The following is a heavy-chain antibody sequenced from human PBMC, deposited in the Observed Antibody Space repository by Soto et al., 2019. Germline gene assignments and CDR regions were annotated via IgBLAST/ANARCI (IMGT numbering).Heavy chain of an antibody. Sequence: PSETLSLTCTVSGDTISGYYWSWIRQPPGKGLEWIGYIYYSGITNYNPSLTSRVTISVDTSKNQFSLKLSSVTAADTAVYYCARHRYSYGVYYFDYWGQGTLVTVSS. D-gene: IGHD5-18*01. V-gene: IGHV4-59*08. J-gene: IGHJ4*02. CDR2: IYYSGIT. CDR1: GDTISGYY. CDR3: ARHRYSYGVYYFDY.